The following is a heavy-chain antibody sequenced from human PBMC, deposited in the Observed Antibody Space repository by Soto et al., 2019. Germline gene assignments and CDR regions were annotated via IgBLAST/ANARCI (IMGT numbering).Heavy chain of an antibody. J-gene: IGHJ6*03. D-gene: IGHD6-13*01. V-gene: IGHV1-2*04. Sequence: QVQLVQSGAGVKKPGASVKVSCKASGYTFTGYYMHWVRQAPGQGLEWMGWINPNSGGTNYAQKFQGWVTMTRVTSISTAYMELSRLRSDDTAVYYCARGARSWYNYYYYYYMDVWGKGTTVTVSS. CDR3: ARGARSWYNYYYYYYMDV. CDR2: INPNSGGT. CDR1: GYTFTGYY.